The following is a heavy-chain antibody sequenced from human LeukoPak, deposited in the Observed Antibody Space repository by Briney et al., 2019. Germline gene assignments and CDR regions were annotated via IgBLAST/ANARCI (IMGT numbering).Heavy chain of an antibody. V-gene: IGHV7-4-1*02. D-gene: IGHD6-13*01. CDR2: INTNTGNP. J-gene: IGHJ3*02. CDR1: GYTFTGYY. Sequence: GASVKVSCKASGYTFTGYYMHWVRQAPGQGLEWMGWINTNTGNPTYAQGFTGRFVFSLDTSVSTAYLQISSLKAEDTAVYYCARTGVAAAGTGDAFDIWGQGTMVTVSS. CDR3: ARTGVAAAGTGDAFDI.